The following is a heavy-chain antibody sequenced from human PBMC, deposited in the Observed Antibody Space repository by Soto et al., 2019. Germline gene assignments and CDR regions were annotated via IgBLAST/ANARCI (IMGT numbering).Heavy chain of an antibody. V-gene: IGHV4-30-4*01. D-gene: IGHD3-3*01. CDR2: IYYSGST. J-gene: IGHJ4*02. CDR1: GGSISSGDYY. CDR3: ARRRRGSDFWSGHYSPTVFDY. Sequence: PSETLSLTCTVSGGSISSGDYYWSWIRQPPGKGLEWIGYIYYSGSTYYNPSLKSRVTISVDTSKNQFSLKLSSVTAADTAVYYCARRRRGSDFWSGHYSPTVFDYWGQGTLVTVSS.